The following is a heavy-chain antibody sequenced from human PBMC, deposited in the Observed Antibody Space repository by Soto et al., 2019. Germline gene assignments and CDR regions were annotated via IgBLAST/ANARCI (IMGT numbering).Heavy chain of an antibody. Sequence: SETLSLTCAVSGGSINSGGYSWSWIRQPPGKGLEWIGYIYHSGSTYYNPSLKSRVTISVDRSKNQFSLKLTSVTAADTAVYYCARVPGPWGQGTLVTISS. J-gene: IGHJ5*02. CDR2: IYHSGST. D-gene: IGHD7-27*01. CDR3: ARVPGP. CDR1: GGSINSGGYS. V-gene: IGHV4-30-2*01.